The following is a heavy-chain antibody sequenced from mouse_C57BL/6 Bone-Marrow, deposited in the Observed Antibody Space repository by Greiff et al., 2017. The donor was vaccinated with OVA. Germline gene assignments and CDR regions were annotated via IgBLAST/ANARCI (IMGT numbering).Heavy chain of an antibody. CDR1: GYTFTSYW. Sequence: QVQLQQPGAELVKPGASVKLSCKASGYTFTSYWMQWVKQRPGQGLEWIGEIDPSDSYTNYNQKFKGKATLTVDTSSSTAYMQLSSLTSEDSAVYYCARDWGWYFDVWGIGTTVTVSS. CDR3: ARDWGWYFDV. J-gene: IGHJ1*03. D-gene: IGHD4-1*01. CDR2: IDPSDSYT. V-gene: IGHV1-50*01.